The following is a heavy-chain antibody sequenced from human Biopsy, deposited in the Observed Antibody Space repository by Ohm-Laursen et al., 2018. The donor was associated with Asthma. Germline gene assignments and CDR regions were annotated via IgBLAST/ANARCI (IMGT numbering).Heavy chain of an antibody. CDR2: IHYSGST. CDR1: SVCIRSFY. J-gene: IGHJ4*02. Sequence: TLSLTCSVSSVCIRSFYWICLPQPPGQGRVSVGNIHYSGSTYANPSLKRRVTISVDTSKKQIPLRLSSVVAAATAVWCCAGFCSGGNCSDHWGQGTLVTVSS. V-gene: IGHV4-59*01. CDR3: AGFCSGGNCSDH. D-gene: IGHD2-15*01.